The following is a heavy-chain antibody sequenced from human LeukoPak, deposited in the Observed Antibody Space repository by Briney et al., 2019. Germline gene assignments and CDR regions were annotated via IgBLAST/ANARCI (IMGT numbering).Heavy chain of an antibody. CDR2: ISGNGANK. Sequence: GGSLRLSCAASGFTLNTYAMTWVRQGPGKGLERVSAISGNGANKFYADSVKGRFTISRDKSKNTLYLQMNSLRVEDTALYYCAKGLGALDLWGQGTLVTVSS. V-gene: IGHV3-23*01. CDR3: AKGLGALDL. D-gene: IGHD4/OR15-4a*01. CDR1: GFTLNTYA. J-gene: IGHJ5*02.